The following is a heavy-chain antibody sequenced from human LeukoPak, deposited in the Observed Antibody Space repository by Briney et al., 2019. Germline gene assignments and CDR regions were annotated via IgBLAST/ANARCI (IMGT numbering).Heavy chain of an antibody. Sequence: AGRSLRLSCAASGFTFSSYAMHWVRQAPGKGLEWVAVISYDGSNKYYADSVKGRFTISRDNSKNTLYLQMNSLRAEDTAVYYSARDPAPTGENAFDIWGQGTMVTVSS. CDR1: GFTFSSYA. V-gene: IGHV3-30*01. CDR3: ARDPAPTGENAFDI. J-gene: IGHJ3*02. D-gene: IGHD3-16*01. CDR2: ISYDGSNK.